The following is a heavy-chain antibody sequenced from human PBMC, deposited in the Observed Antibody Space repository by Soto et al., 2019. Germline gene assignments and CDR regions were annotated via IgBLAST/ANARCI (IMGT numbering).Heavy chain of an antibody. CDR2: ISYDGSNK. CDR3: ARDGSYDFWSGYYYPNFDY. Sequence: PGGSLRLSCAASGFTFGSYAMHWVRQAPGKGLEWVAVISYDGSNKYYADSVKGRFTISRDNSKNTLYLQMSSLRAEDTAVYYCARDGSYDFWSGYYYPNFDYWGQGTLVTVSS. D-gene: IGHD3-3*01. J-gene: IGHJ4*02. CDR1: GFTFGSYA. V-gene: IGHV3-30-3*01.